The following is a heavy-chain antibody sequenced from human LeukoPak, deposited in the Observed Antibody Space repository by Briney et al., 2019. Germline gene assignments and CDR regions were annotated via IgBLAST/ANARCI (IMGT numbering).Heavy chain of an antibody. V-gene: IGHV3-43*02. CDR3: VKDRVFYGDYLERDP. CDR1: GFIFENYV. Sequence: GGSLRLSCAGSGFIFENYVMHWVRQAPGKGLQWVSLISGDGASTYYADSVKGRFTVSRDNNKNSLYLQMNSLRTEDTAFYFCVKDRVFYGDYLERDPWGQGVLVTVS. D-gene: IGHD4-17*01. CDR2: ISGDGAST. J-gene: IGHJ5*02.